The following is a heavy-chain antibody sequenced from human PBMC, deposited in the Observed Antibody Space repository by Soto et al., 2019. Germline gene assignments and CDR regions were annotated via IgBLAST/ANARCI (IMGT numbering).Heavy chain of an antibody. V-gene: IGHV3-49*03. Sequence: GGSLRLSCTGSGFTFGDYAMSWSRQAPGKGLEWVGVIRSKAYGETTDYAASVKGRFTIFRDDSKSIAYLQMSSLQTEDTGVYYCTKYTYTSRYSYFGMDVWGQGTTVTVSS. CDR1: GFTFGDYA. CDR3: TKYTYTSRYSYFGMDV. CDR2: IRSKAYGETT. D-gene: IGHD2-15*01. J-gene: IGHJ6*02.